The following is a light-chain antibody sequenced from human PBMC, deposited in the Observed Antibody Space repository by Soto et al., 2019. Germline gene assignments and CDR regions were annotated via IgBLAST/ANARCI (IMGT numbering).Light chain of an antibody. CDR2: KND. Sequence: QSVLTQPPSASGTPGQRVSISCSGSSSNIGSNYVYWYQQLPGTAPKLLIYKNDQRPSGVPDRFSGSRSGTSASLAISGLWSEDEADYYCATWDDSLSGRVFGGATKLTVL. V-gene: IGLV1-47*03. CDR1: SSNIGSNY. CDR3: ATWDDSLSGRV. J-gene: IGLJ3*02.